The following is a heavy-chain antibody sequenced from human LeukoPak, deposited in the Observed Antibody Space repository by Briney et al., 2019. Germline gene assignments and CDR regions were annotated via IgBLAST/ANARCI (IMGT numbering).Heavy chain of an antibody. Sequence: ASVKVSCKASGGTFSSYAISWVRQAPGQGLEWMGGIIPIFGTANYAQKFQGRVTITADESTSTAYMELSSLRSEDTAVYYCARDYDGSGYYPFYGGSWGQGTLVTVSS. CDR3: ARDYDGSGYYPFYGGS. J-gene: IGHJ4*02. D-gene: IGHD3-22*01. CDR2: IIPIFGTA. CDR1: GGTFSSYA. V-gene: IGHV1-69*13.